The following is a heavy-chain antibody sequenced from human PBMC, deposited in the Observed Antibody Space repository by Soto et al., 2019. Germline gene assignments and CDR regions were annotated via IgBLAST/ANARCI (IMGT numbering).Heavy chain of an antibody. J-gene: IGHJ6*02. CDR2: VSPPFRTS. CDR1: GVSFNNNG. Sequence: QVQLVQSGAEVKKPGSSVKVSCTTSGVSFNNNGIGWVRQAPGHGLEWMGGVSPPFRTSNYARKFQGRISITADASTGTVNMGLGSLTSEDTAQYYCARVLYYGSGSYSPYGMDVWGQGTTVTVSS. V-gene: IGHV1-69*01. CDR3: ARVLYYGSGSYSPYGMDV. D-gene: IGHD3-10*01.